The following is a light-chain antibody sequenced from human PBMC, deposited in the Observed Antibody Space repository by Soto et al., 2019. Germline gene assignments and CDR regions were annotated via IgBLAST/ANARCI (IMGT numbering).Light chain of an antibody. Sequence: QPVLTQPPSASGTPGQRVTIPCSGTRSNIGSNSVSWYQQVPGTAPKLLVYSDDRRPSGVPDRFSASKSGTSASLVISGLQSVDEAEYYCAVWDDSLSGLFVFGTGTKLTVL. CDR1: RSNIGSNS. CDR2: SDD. CDR3: AVWDDSLSGLFV. J-gene: IGLJ1*01. V-gene: IGLV1-44*01.